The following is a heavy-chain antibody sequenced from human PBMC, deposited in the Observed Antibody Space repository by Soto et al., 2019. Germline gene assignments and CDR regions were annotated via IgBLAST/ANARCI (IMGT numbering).Heavy chain of an antibody. CDR2: INAGNSDT. D-gene: IGHD3-22*01. CDR1: GYTFTSYA. V-gene: IGHV1-3*05. J-gene: IGHJ4*02. Sequence: QVQLVQSGAEEKKPGASVKVSCKASGYTFTSYAMHWVRQAPGQRLEWMGWINAGNSDTTYSQKFQGRVTITSDTSASTAYMELTSLRSEDTAVYYCARAVSMVVVATGYWGQGTLVTVSS. CDR3: ARAVSMVVVATGY.